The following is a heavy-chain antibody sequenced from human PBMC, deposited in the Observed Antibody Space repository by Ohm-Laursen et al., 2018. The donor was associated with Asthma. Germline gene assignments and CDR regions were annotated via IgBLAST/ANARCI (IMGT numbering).Heavy chain of an antibody. CDR2: IWYDGSNK. D-gene: IGHD4-17*01. V-gene: IGHV3-33*06. J-gene: IGHJ4*02. CDR1: GFTFSSYG. CDR3: AKVPAIYGDYWDY. Sequence: SLRLSCTASGFTFSSYGMHWVRQAPGKGLEWVAVIWYDGSNKYYADSVKGRFTISRDNSKNTLYLQMNSLRAEDTAVYYCAKVPAIYGDYWDYWGQGTLVTVSS.